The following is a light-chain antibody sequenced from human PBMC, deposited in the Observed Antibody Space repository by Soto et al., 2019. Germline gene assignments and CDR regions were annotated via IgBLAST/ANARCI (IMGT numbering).Light chain of an antibody. Sequence: EIVLTQSPATLSLSPGERATLSCRASQSVSSYLAWYQQKPGQAPRLLIYDASNRATGIPARFSGSGSGTDFTLTISGLEPEDFEVYCCPQPSNWLPWKLAPGTKVDIK. CDR2: DAS. CDR1: QSVSSY. V-gene: IGKV3-11*01. J-gene: IGKJ3*01. CDR3: PQPSNWLPWK.